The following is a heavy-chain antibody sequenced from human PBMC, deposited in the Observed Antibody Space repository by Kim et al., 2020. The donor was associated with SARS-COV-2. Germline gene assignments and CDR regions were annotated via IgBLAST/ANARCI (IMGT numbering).Heavy chain of an antibody. CDR2: ISFDGRNK. D-gene: IGHD3-10*01. Sequence: GGSLRLSCAASGVSFDSSAMNWVRQAPGKGLEWVAVISFDGRNKAYADSAKGRFTISRDNSKSTLHLQMNSLRVEDTAVYYCARGNYYESVSLSDYYNGMDVWGQGTTVTVSS. J-gene: IGHJ6*02. CDR1: GVSFDSSA. CDR3: ARGNYYESVSLSDYYNGMDV. V-gene: IGHV3-30-3*01.